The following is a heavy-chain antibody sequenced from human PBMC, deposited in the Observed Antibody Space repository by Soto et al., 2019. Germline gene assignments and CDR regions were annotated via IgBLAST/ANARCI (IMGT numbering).Heavy chain of an antibody. V-gene: IGHV3-23*01. D-gene: IGHD3-22*01. CDR3: AKGSSLLRRPQYYFDY. CDR1: GFTFSSYA. CDR2: ISGSGGST. Sequence: GGSLRLSCAASGFTFSSYAMSWVRQAPGNGLEWVPAISGSGGSTYYADSVKGRFTISRDNSKNTLYLQMNSLRAEDTAVYYCAKGSSLLRRPQYYFDYWGQGTLVTVSS. J-gene: IGHJ4*02.